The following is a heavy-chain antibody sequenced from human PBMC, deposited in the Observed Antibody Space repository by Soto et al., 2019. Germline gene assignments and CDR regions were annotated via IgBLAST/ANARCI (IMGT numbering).Heavy chain of an antibody. J-gene: IGHJ5*02. Sequence: QVQLQESGPGLVKPSETLSLTCTVSGGSVSSGSYYWSWIRQPPGKGLEWIGYIYYSGSTNYNPSLNSRVTISVDTSKNQFSLKLSSVTAADTAVYYCARVPTVTTVALRFDPWGQGTLVTVSS. V-gene: IGHV4-61*01. CDR2: IYYSGST. D-gene: IGHD4-17*01. CDR1: GGSVSSGSYY. CDR3: ARVPTVTTVALRFDP.